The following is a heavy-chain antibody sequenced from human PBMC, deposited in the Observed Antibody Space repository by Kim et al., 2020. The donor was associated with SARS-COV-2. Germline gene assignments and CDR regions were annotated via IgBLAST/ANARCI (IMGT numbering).Heavy chain of an antibody. D-gene: IGHD3-3*01. J-gene: IGHJ6*03. Sequence: GGSLRLSCAASGFTFSSYSMNWVRQAPGKGLEWVSSISSSSSYIYYADSVKGRFTISRDNAKNSLYLQMNSLRAEDTAVYYCARDQHSGGYYPRYYYMDVWGKGTTVTVSS. CDR3: ARDQHSGGYYPRYYYMDV. CDR2: ISSSSSYI. CDR1: GFTFSSYS. V-gene: IGHV3-21*01.